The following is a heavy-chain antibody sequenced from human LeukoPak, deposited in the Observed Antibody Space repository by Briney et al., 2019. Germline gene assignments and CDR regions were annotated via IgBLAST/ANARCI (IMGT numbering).Heavy chain of an antibody. Sequence: GGSLRLSCAASGFTFNTFNMNWVRQAPGKGLEWVSYISNRGSTIYYADSVKGRFTISRDNAKNSLYLQMNSLRAEDTAVYYCARDLTYCRGDCHPTWGQGTLVTVSS. V-gene: IGHV3-48*04. CDR2: ISNRGSTI. D-gene: IGHD2-21*02. J-gene: IGHJ5*02. CDR3: ARDLTYCRGDCHPT. CDR1: GFTFNTFN.